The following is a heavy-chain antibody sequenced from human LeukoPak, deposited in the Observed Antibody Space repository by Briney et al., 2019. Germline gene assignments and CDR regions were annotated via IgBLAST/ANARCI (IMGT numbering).Heavy chain of an antibody. J-gene: IGHJ4*02. Sequence: GRSLRPSCAASGFTFDDYAMNWVRQAPGKGLEWVSGITWNSGSTGYADSVKGRFTISRDNAKNSLYLQMNSLRAEDTALYYCAREHEEDYFDYWGQGTLVTVSS. CDR2: ITWNSGST. CDR1: GFTFDDYA. V-gene: IGHV3-9*01. CDR3: AREHEEDYFDY.